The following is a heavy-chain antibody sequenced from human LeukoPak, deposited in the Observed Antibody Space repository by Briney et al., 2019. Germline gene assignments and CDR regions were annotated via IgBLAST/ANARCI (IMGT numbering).Heavy chain of an antibody. CDR1: GFTFSNYA. D-gene: IGHD5-18*01. CDR2: ISGSGGST. CDR3: ATTLGYSYGYIYFDY. Sequence: GGSLRLSCAASGFTFSNYAMSWVRQAPGKGLEWVSAISGSGGSTYYADSVKGRFTISRDNSKNTLYLQMNSLRAEDTAVYYCATTLGYSYGYIYFDYWGQGTLVTVSS. V-gene: IGHV3-23*01. J-gene: IGHJ4*02.